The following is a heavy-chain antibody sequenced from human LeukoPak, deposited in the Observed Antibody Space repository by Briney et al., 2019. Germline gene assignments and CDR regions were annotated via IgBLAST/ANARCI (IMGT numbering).Heavy chain of an antibody. D-gene: IGHD5-18*01. J-gene: IGHJ5*02. V-gene: IGHV1-18*01. CDR2: ISAYNGNT. CDR3: AAGYSYGWFDP. CDR1: GYTFTSYG. Sequence: VASVKDSCKASGYTFTSYGISWVRQAPGQGLEWMGWISAYNGNTNYAQKLQGRVTMTTDTSTSTAYMELRSLRSDDTAVYYCAAGYSYGWFDPWGQGTLVTVSS.